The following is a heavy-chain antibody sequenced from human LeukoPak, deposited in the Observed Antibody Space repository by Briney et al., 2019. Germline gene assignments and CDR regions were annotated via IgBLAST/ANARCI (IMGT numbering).Heavy chain of an antibody. D-gene: IGHD1-1*01. CDR3: TSALWNDGNY. V-gene: IGHV3-43*01. Sequence: GGSLRLSCEGYGFNFGDFSLHWVRQSPGKGLEWVGLISRDSSRMFYGDSVKGRFTISRDNAKNTLYLQMNSLRAEDTAVYYCTSALWNDGNYWGQGSLVTVSS. J-gene: IGHJ4*02. CDR2: ISRDSSRM. CDR1: GFNFGDFS.